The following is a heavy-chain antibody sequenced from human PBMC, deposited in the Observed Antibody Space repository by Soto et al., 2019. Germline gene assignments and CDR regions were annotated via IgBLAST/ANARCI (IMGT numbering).Heavy chain of an antibody. V-gene: IGHV3-72*01. D-gene: IGHD3-10*01. CDR1: GFTFSDHY. Sequence: EVQLVESGGGLVQPGGSLRLSCAASGFTFSDHYMDWVRQAPGKGLEWVGRSKNKADSDTTEYAASVDGRFTISRDGSKNSLFLQTNSLKTEDTAVYYCTVWGSGNDFGAAWGQGILVTVSS. CDR3: TVWGSGNDFGAA. CDR2: SKNKADSDTT. J-gene: IGHJ4*02.